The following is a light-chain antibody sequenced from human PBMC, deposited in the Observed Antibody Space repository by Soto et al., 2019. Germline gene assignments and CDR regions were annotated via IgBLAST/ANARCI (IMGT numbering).Light chain of an antibody. Sequence: EIVLTQSPGTLSLSPGEGATLSCRASQSVSSYLAWYQQKPGQAPRLLIYDASTRATGISARFSGSGSGTDFTLTISSLEPEDFAMYYCQQRSNWPVTFGQGTKVEVK. CDR3: QQRSNWPVT. CDR1: QSVSSY. J-gene: IGKJ1*01. CDR2: DAS. V-gene: IGKV3-11*01.